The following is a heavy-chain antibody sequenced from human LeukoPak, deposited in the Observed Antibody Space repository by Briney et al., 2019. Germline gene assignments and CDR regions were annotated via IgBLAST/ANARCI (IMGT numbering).Heavy chain of an antibody. V-gene: IGHV3-30-3*01. J-gene: IGHJ4*02. D-gene: IGHD6-19*01. CDR3: AKEEVAGTSYYFDY. CDR2: ISYDGSNK. CDR1: GFTFSSYA. Sequence: GGSLRLSCAASGFTFSSYAMHWVRQAPGKGLEWVAVISYDGSNKYYADSVKGRFTISRDNSKNTLYLQMNSLRAEDTAVYYCAKEEVAGTSYYFDYWGQGTLVTVSS.